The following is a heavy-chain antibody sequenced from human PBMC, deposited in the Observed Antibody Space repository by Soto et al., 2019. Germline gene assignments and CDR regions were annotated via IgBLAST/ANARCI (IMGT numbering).Heavy chain of an antibody. D-gene: IGHD1-1*01. Sequence: SETLSLTCAVYGGSFSGYYWSWIRQPPGKGLEWIGEINHSGSTNYNPSLKSRVTISVDTSKNQFSLKLTSVTAADTAVYYCEKDGNWNDGLASWGQGALVTVSS. V-gene: IGHV4-34*01. J-gene: IGHJ5*02. CDR2: INHSGST. CDR1: GGSFSGYY. CDR3: EKDGNWNDGLAS.